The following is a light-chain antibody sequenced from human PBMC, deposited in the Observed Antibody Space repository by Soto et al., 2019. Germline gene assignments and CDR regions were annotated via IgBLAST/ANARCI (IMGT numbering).Light chain of an antibody. CDR1: SDDVGAYNS. Sequence: QSVLAQPASVSGSPGQSIPISCTGTSDDVGAYNSVSWYQQLPHKAPQVILYKGTQRPSGVSSRFSGSTSGNAASLTISGLQADDEADYCCCSSAPESTYVFGTGTKLTVL. V-gene: IGLV2-23*01. CDR2: KGT. J-gene: IGLJ1*01. CDR3: CSSAPESTYV.